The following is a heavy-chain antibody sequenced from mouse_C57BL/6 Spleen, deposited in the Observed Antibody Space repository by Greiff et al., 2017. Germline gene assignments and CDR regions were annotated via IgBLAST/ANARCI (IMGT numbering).Heavy chain of an antibody. CDR2: IDPSDSYT. D-gene: IGHD1-1*01. V-gene: IGHV1-59*01. J-gene: IGHJ1*03. CDR3: ARGRYYYGSSYDWYFDV. Sequence: QVQLQQPGAELVRPGTSVKLSCKASGYTFTSYWMHWVKQRPGQGLEWIGVIDPSDSYTNYNQKFKGKATLTVDTSSSTAYMQLSSLTSEDSAVYYGARGRYYYGSSYDWYFDVWGTGTTVTVSS. CDR1: GYTFTSYW.